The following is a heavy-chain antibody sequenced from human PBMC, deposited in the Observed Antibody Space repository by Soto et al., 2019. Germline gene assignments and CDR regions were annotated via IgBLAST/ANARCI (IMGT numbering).Heavy chain of an antibody. J-gene: IGHJ4*02. D-gene: IGHD3-16*02. CDR3: AKVMITFGGVIVVPVYFDY. CDR1: GFTFSSYA. CDR2: ISGSGGST. Sequence: GGSLRLSCAASGFTFSSYAMSWVRQAPGKGLEWVSAISGSGGSTYYADSVKGRFTISRDNSKNTLYLQMNSLRAEDTAVYYCAKVMITFGGVIVVPVYFDYWGQGTLVTVSS. V-gene: IGHV3-23*01.